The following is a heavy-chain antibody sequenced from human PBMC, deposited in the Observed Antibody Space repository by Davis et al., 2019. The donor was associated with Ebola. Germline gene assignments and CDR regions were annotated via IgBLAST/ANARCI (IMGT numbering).Heavy chain of an antibody. J-gene: IGHJ4*02. D-gene: IGHD5-18*01. CDR1: GFTFSSYS. CDR2: ISSSSSYI. V-gene: IGHV3-21*01. CDR3: ARGRGYSYGDY. Sequence: GESLKISCAASGFTFSSYSMNWVRQAPGKGLEWVSSISSSSSYIYYADSVKGRFTISRDNAKNSLYLQMNSLRAEDTAVYYCARGRGYSYGDYWGQGTLVTVSS.